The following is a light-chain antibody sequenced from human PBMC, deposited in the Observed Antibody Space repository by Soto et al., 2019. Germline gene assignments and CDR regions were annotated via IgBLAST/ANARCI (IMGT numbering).Light chain of an antibody. CDR1: SSNIGNNR. CDR3: GTWDSSLSAGV. J-gene: IGLJ2*01. V-gene: IGLV1-51*01. Sequence: QAVVTQPPSVSAAPGQKVTISCSGSSSNIGNNRVSWYQQLPGTAPKLLIYDDNDRPSGIPDRFSGSKSGTSATLGITGLQTGDEADYYCGTWDSSLSAGVFGGGTKVTVL. CDR2: DDN.